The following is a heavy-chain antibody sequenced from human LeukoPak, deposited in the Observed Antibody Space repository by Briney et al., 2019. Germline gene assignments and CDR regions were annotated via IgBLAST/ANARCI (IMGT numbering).Heavy chain of an antibody. Sequence: SETLSLTCTVSGGSISSYSYYWGWIRQPPGKGLEWIGSLYSMGSSYYNPSLKSRVTISVDTSNNHFSLRLSSVTAADTAVYYCARHDVWSGYYFAGSFDYWGQGILIAVSS. J-gene: IGHJ4*02. CDR2: LYSMGSS. V-gene: IGHV4-39*01. D-gene: IGHD3-3*01. CDR1: GGSISSYSYY. CDR3: ARHDVWSGYYFAGSFDY.